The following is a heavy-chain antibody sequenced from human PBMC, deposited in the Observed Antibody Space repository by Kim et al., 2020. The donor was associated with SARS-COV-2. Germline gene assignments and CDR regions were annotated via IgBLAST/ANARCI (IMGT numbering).Heavy chain of an antibody. V-gene: IGHV3-30*04. J-gene: IGHJ3*02. CDR2: ISYDGSNK. D-gene: IGHD3-10*02. Sequence: GGSLRLSCAASGFTFSSYAMHWVRQAPGKGLEWVVVISYDGSNKYYADSVKGRFTISRDNSKNTLYLQMNSLRAEDTAVYYCATMGGGYRAFDIWGQGT. CDR1: GFTFSSYA. CDR3: ATMGGGYRAFDI.